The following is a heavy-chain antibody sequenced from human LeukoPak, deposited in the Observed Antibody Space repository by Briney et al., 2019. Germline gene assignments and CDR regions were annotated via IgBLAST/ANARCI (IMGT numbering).Heavy chain of an antibody. Sequence: SETLSLTCTVSGVSISSYYWSWIRQPAGKGLEWIGRIYTSGSTNYNPSLKSRVTMSVDTSKNQFSLKLSSVTAADTAVYYCAREEPYYYEYYGMDVWGQGTTVTVSS. D-gene: IGHD1-14*01. CDR1: GVSISSYY. V-gene: IGHV4-4*07. J-gene: IGHJ6*02. CDR2: IYTSGST. CDR3: AREEPYYYEYYGMDV.